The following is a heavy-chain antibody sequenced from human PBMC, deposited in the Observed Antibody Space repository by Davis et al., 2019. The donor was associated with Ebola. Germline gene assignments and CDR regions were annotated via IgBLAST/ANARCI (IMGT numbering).Heavy chain of an antibody. J-gene: IGHJ4*02. CDR1: GFTFSSYS. Sequence: GESLKISCAASGFTFSSYSMNWVRQAPGKGLEWVSYISSSSSTIYYADSVKGRFTISRDNAKNSLYLQINSLRVEDTAVYYCASWAGSSWFDFWGQGTLVTVSS. CDR3: ASWAGSSWFDF. D-gene: IGHD3-10*01. CDR2: ISSSSSTI. V-gene: IGHV3-48*01.